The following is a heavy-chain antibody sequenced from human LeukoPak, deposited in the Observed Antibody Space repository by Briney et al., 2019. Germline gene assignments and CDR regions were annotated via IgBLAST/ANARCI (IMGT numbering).Heavy chain of an antibody. V-gene: IGHV1-2*02. CDR1: GYTFTSYG. J-gene: IGHJ4*02. CDR2: INPNSGGT. CDR3: ARGRYPDYDSSGYYIFDY. D-gene: IGHD3-22*01. Sequence: ASVKVSCKASGYTFTSYGISWVRQAPGQGLEWMGWINPNSGGTNYAQKFQGRVTMTRDTSISTAYMELSRLRSDDTAVYYCARGRYPDYDSSGYYIFDYWGQGTLVTVSS.